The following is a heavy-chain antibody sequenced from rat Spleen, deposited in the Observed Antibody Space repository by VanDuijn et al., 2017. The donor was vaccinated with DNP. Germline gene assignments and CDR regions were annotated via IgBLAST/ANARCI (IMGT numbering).Heavy chain of an antibody. V-gene: IGHV3-3*01. CDR2: INSAGST. CDR3: ASYYYDGYYAMDA. Sequence: EVQLQGSGPGLVKPSQSLSLTCSVTGYSITSSYRWNWIRKFPGNKLEWMGYINSAGSTNYNPSLKSRISITRDTSKNQFFLQLNSVTTEDTATYYCASYYYDGYYAMDAWGQGTSVTVSS. CDR1: GYSITSSYR. D-gene: IGHD1-12*02. J-gene: IGHJ4*01.